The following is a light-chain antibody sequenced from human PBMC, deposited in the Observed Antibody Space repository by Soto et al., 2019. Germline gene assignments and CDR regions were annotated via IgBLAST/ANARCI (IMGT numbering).Light chain of an antibody. J-gene: IGKJ1*01. V-gene: IGKV3-15*01. CDR2: GAS. CDR3: QQYNNWPPAWT. Sequence: EIVMTQSPVTLSVSPGERATLSCRASQSVSSDLAWYQQKPGQAPRLLIYGASTRATGIPARFSGSGSGTEFTLTISSLQSEDFAFYYCQQYNNWPPAWTFGQGTKVDIK. CDR1: QSVSSD.